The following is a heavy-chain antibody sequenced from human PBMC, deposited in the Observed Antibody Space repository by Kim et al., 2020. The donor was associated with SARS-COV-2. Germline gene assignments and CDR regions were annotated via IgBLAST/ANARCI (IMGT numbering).Heavy chain of an antibody. CDR2: ITNGGSAI. V-gene: IGHV3-11*04. D-gene: IGHD2-15*01. CDR3: TRRAAAPDY. J-gene: IGHJ4*02. Sequence: GGSLRPSCAASGFTFSDYYMSWIRQAPGKGLELVSYITNGGSAIYYADSVKGRFIISRDDTKNSLHLQMNSLRDEDTAIYYCTRRAAAPDYWGQGTLVT. CDR1: GFTFSDYY.